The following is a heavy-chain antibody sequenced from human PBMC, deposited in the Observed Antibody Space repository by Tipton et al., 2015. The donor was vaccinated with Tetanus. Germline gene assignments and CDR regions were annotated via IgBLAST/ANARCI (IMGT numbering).Heavy chain of an antibody. D-gene: IGHD6-13*01. CDR1: GVSMRNGGYS. CDR3: ARDTVRQQVGGAQWYYLGMDV. Sequence: TLSLTCDVSGVSMRNGGYSWSWVRQPPGKGLEWIGYIYSPGTTSYAPSLRGRATISFDSVKNHFSLSLSSVTAADTAMYYCARDTVRQQVGGAQWYYLGMDVWGQGTTVTVSS. J-gene: IGHJ6*02. CDR2: IYSPGTT. V-gene: IGHV4-31*11.